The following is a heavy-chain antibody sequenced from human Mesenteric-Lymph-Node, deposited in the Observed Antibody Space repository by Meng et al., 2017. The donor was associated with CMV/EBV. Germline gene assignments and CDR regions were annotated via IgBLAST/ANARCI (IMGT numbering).Heavy chain of an antibody. J-gene: IGHJ6*02. D-gene: IGHD1-14*01. CDR2: ISYDGRDK. V-gene: IGHV3-30*04. Sequence: GESLKISCAASGFTFDDYAMHWVRQAPGKGLDWVAVISYDGRDKYYADSVKGRFTISRDNSKNTLYLQMNSLRPEDTALYYCARDGIAPNYYHGVDVWGQGTTVTVSS. CDR3: ARDGIAPNYYHGVDV. CDR1: GFTFDDYA.